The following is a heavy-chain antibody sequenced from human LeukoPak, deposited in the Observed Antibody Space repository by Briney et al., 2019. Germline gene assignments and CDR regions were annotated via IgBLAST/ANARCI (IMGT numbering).Heavy chain of an antibody. J-gene: IGHJ4*02. D-gene: IGHD5-24*01. CDR2: IFHSGST. V-gene: IGHV4-39*01. CDR1: GGSITSSSYY. CDR3: ARRRGGYNEDFFDY. Sequence: PSETLSLTCTVSGGSITSSSYYWVWIRQPPGKGLEWIGSIFHSGSTYYNASLKSRVTISVDTSRNQFSLKLSSVTAADTAVYYCARRRGGYNEDFFDYWGQGTLVTVSS.